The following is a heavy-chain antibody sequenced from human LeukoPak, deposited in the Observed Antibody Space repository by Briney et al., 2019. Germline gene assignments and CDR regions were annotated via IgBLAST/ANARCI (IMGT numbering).Heavy chain of an antibody. CDR1: GGSISSYY. D-gene: IGHD1-26*01. CDR3: ARVLRVGATKAFQDYYYYYYMDV. V-gene: IGHV4-4*07. Sequence: PSETLSLTCTVSGGSISSYYWSWIRQPAGKGLEWIGRIYTSGSTNYNPSLKSRVTMSVDTSKNQFSLKLSSVTAADTAVYYCARVLRVGATKAFQDYYYYYYMDVWGKGTTVTVSS. CDR2: IYTSGST. J-gene: IGHJ6*03.